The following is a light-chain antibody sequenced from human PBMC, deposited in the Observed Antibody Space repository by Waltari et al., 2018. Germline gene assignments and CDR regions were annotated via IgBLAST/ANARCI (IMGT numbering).Light chain of an antibody. CDR1: QDIRTY. CDR3: QQYDNFPYT. V-gene: IGKV1-33*01. Sequence: DIQMTQSPSSLSASVGDRVTITCQASQDIRTYLNWYQQRPGKAPKLLIYATSNLETGVPSRFSGSGFGTHFTFTISSLQPEDIATYYCQQYDNFPYTFGQGTKLEIK. J-gene: IGKJ2*01. CDR2: ATS.